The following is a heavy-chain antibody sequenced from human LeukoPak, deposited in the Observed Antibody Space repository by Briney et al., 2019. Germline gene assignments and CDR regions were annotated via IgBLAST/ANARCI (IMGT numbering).Heavy chain of an antibody. CDR1: GFTFSSYA. D-gene: IGHD5-18*01. Sequence: GGSLRLSCAASGFTFSSYAMGWVRQAPGKGLEWVSAISGSGGSTYYADSVKGRFTISRDNSKNTLYLQMNSLRAEDTAVYYCAKDTGYSYGYSDYWGQGTLVTVSS. CDR3: AKDTGYSYGYSDY. J-gene: IGHJ4*02. V-gene: IGHV3-23*01. CDR2: ISGSGGST.